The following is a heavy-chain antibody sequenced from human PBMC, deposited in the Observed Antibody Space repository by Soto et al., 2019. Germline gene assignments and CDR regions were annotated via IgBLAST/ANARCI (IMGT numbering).Heavy chain of an antibody. V-gene: IGHV3-49*03. CDR2: IRSKAYGGTT. Sequence: GGSLRLSCTASGFTFGDYAMSWFRQAPGKGLKWVGFIRSKAYGGTTEYAASVKGRFTISRDDSKSIAYLQMNSLKTEDTAVYYCTRDYYDSSGYYMYYFDYWGQGTLVTVSS. J-gene: IGHJ4*02. CDR3: TRDYYDSSGYYMYYFDY. CDR1: GFTFGDYA. D-gene: IGHD3-22*01.